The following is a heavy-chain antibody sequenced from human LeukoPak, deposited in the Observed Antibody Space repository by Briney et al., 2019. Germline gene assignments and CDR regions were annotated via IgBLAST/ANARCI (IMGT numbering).Heavy chain of an antibody. CDR3: AKDRSATVTTIPSYYFDY. CDR2: ISGSGGST. Sequence: PGGSLRLSCAASGFTFSSYGMHWVRQAPGKGLEWVSAISGSGGSTYYADSVKGRFTISRDNSKNTLYLQMNSLRAEDTAVYYCAKDRSATVTTIPSYYFDYWGQGTLVTVSS. D-gene: IGHD4-17*01. V-gene: IGHV3-23*01. CDR1: GFTFSSYG. J-gene: IGHJ4*02.